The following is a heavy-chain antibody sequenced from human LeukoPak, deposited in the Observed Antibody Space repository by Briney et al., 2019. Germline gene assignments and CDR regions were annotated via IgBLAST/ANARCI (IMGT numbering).Heavy chain of an antibody. Sequence: ASVKVSCKASGGTFSSYAISWVRQAPGQGLEWMGGIIPIFGTANYAQKFQGRVTTTADESTSTAYMELSSLRSEDTAVYYCARVPSGPYDSSGYCDYWGQGTLVTVSS. V-gene: IGHV1-69*13. CDR1: GGTFSSYA. J-gene: IGHJ4*02. CDR3: ARVPSGPYDSSGYCDY. CDR2: IIPIFGTA. D-gene: IGHD3-22*01.